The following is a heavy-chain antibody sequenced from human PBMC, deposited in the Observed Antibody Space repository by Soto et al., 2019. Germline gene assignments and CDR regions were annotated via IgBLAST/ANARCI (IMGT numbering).Heavy chain of an antibody. D-gene: IGHD3-22*01. J-gene: IGHJ4*02. CDR3: SRGTYYPQSSGLHADY. Sequence: LRLSFATSGXSFNDYAMYWVRQAPGQGLEWVAIISSDGHHQFYLDNLRGRFTVSRNNSKNTLYLQMNSLRPEDTAVYYCSRGTYYPQSSGLHADYWGPGTVVTVSS. CDR2: ISSDGHHQ. CDR1: GXSFNDYA. V-gene: IGHV3-30*03.